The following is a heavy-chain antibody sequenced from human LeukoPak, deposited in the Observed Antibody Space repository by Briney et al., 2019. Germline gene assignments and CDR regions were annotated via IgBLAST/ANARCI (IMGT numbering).Heavy chain of an antibody. Sequence: GGSLRLSCAASGFIFSDHYMDWVRQAPGKGLEWVARSRNKANSYSTAYAASVQGSFTISRDASKHSLYLQMNSLISEDTAVCFCARGFHSFDIWGQGTMVTVSS. J-gene: IGHJ3*02. CDR1: GFIFSDHY. V-gene: IGHV3-72*01. CDR3: ARGFHSFDI. CDR2: SRNKANSYST.